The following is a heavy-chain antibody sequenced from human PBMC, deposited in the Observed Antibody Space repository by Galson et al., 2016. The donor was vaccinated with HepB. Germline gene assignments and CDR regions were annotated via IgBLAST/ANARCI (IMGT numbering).Heavy chain of an antibody. V-gene: IGHV4-34*01. D-gene: IGHD3-22*01. CDR2: ITHSGDI. CDR1: RASLNNNY. Sequence: SETLSLTCVVYRASLNNNYWSWVRQPPGKGLEWLGEITHSGDINYNPSLKSRVTMSADTSSSQFSLRMTSVTAADTAMYYGATLERRPSGHYYFDSWGQGTLVTVSS. J-gene: IGHJ4*02. CDR3: ATLERRPSGHYYFDS.